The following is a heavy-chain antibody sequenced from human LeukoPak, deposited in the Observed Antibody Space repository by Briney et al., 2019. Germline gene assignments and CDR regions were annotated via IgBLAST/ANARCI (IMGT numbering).Heavy chain of an antibody. CDR3: ARSLLFGELLSNQGGFDY. CDR1: GYSISSGYY. CDR2: IYHSGST. D-gene: IGHD3-10*02. Sequence: SSETLSLTCTVSGYSISSGYYWGWIRQPPGEGLEWIGSIYHSGSTYYNPSLKSRVTISVDTSKNQFSLKLSSVTAADTAVYYCARSLLFGELLSNQGGFDYWGQGTLVTVSS. J-gene: IGHJ4*02. V-gene: IGHV4-38-2*02.